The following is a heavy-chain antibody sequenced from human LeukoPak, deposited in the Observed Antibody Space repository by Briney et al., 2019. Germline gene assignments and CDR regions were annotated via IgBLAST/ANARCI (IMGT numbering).Heavy chain of an antibody. Sequence: PGGSLRLSCAVPGLTFSTYSMTWVRQGPGKGLEWVSSIYNSGAKIFYADSVKGRFTISRDNSKNMLYLQMNSLRVEDTAVYYCAKDVAPDSGWDLDYWGQGTLVTVSS. CDR3: AKDVAPDSGWDLDY. CDR2: IYNSGAKI. CDR1: GLTFSTYS. D-gene: IGHD6-19*01. J-gene: IGHJ4*02. V-gene: IGHV3-23*01.